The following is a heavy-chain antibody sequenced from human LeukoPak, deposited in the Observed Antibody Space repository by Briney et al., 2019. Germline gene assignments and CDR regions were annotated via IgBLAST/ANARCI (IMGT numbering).Heavy chain of an antibody. J-gene: IGHJ6*03. V-gene: IGHV3-23*01. CDR3: AMGYCSGGSCYGYYYYYMDV. CDR2: ISGSGGST. Sequence: GGSLRLSCAASGFTFSSYAMSWVRQAPGKGLEWVSAISGSGGSTYYADSVKGRFTISRDNSKNTLYLQMNSMRAEDTAVYYCAMGYCSGGSCYGYYYYYMDVWGKGTTVTVSS. D-gene: IGHD2-15*01. CDR1: GFTFSSYA.